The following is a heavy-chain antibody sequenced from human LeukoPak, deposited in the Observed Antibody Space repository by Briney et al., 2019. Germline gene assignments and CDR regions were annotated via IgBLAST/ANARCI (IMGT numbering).Heavy chain of an antibody. CDR1: GFTFSSSW. D-gene: IGHD3/OR15-3a*01. CDR3: TTDDFRLYAFDI. J-gene: IGHJ3*02. CDR2: IKSKTDGGTT. V-gene: IGHV3-15*01. Sequence: PGGSLRLSCAASGFTFSSSWMTWVRQAPGKGLEWVGRIKSKTDGGTTDYAAPVKGRFTISRDDSKNTLYLQMNSLKTEDTAVYYCTTDDFRLYAFDIWGQGTMVTVSS.